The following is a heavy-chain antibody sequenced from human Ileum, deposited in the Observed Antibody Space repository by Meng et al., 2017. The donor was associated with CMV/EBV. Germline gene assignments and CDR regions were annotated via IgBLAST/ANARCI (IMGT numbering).Heavy chain of an antibody. CDR2: ISYDGDTK. D-gene: IGHD3-3*01. Sequence: GGPLRPSCEASGFSFNHYAMHWVRQAPGKGLEWVAVISYDGDTKYYAASVKGRFTSSRDDSRNTLFLQTNELRADDSAVYYCARSLLNVPSILYHYYGMGVWGQGTTVTVSS. CDR3: ARSLLNVPSILYHYYGMGV. CDR1: GFSFNHYA. J-gene: IGHJ6*02. V-gene: IGHV3-30-3*01.